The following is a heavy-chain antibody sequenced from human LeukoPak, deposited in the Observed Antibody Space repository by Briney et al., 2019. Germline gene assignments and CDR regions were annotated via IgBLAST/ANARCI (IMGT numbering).Heavy chain of an antibody. D-gene: IGHD3-3*01. CDR2: MYYSGST. J-gene: IGHJ4*02. CDR3: AGILEWSGVY. V-gene: IGHV4-39*01. CDR1: GGSISSSSYY. Sequence: PSETLSLTCTVSGGSISSSSYYWGWIRQPPGKGLEWIGSMYYSGSTYYNPSLKSRVTISVDTSKNQFSLKLSSVTAADTAVYYCAGILEWSGVYWGQGTLVTVSS.